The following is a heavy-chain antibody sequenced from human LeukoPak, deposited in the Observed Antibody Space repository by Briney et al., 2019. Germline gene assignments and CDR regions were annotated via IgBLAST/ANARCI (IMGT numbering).Heavy chain of an antibody. CDR2: ITPSGGST. Sequence: SGGSLRLSCAASRFTFSRYFMSWFRQAPGKGLEWVSTITPSGGSTYYADSVKGRFTISRDNSKNTLHLQMSSLRVEDTASYYCATRGTTATDYIEHWGQGTLVTVSS. D-gene: IGHD1-1*01. CDR3: ATRGTTATDYIEH. J-gene: IGHJ4*02. V-gene: IGHV3-23*01. CDR1: RFTFSRYF.